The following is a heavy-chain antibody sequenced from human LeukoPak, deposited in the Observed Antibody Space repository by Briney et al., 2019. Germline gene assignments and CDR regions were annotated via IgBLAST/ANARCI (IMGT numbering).Heavy chain of an antibody. D-gene: IGHD5-12*01. Sequence: SQTLSLTCAVSSGSISSGDYYWSWIRQPPGKGLEWIGYISSSGTTYYNPSLRSRITISVDSSKSQFSLNLSSVTASDTAVYYCAGVGNGGYGGFDYWGQGTLVTVSS. J-gene: IGHJ4*02. CDR3: AGVGNGGYGGFDY. CDR1: SGSISSGDYY. CDR2: ISSSGTT. V-gene: IGHV4-30-4*01.